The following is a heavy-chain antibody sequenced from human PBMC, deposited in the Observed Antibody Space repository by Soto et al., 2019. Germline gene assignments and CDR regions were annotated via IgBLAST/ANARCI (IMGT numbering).Heavy chain of an antibody. CDR2: IYYSGST. Sequence: SETLSLTCTVSGGSISSGGYYWSWIRQHPGKGLEWIGYIYYSGSTYYNPSLKSRVTISVDTSKNQFSLKLSSVTAADTAVYYCAREPMVRGVLYGIDVWGQGTTVTVSS. V-gene: IGHV4-31*03. CDR3: AREPMVRGVLYGIDV. J-gene: IGHJ6*02. D-gene: IGHD3-10*01. CDR1: GGSISSGGYY.